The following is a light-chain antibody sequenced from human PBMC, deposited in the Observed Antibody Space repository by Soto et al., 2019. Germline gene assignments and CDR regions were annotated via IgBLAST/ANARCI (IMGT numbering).Light chain of an antibody. CDR2: ATS. CDR1: QNIRSY. V-gene: IGKV1-39*01. Sequence: EIQMTQSPSSLSASVGDRVTITCRASQNIRSYLNWYKQKPGKAPQLLIYATSSLQTGVPSRFRASGSVTDFSLVTSDLQPKDSATYYFLQGYSSLWTSDRGTKVEI. CDR3: LQGYSSLWT. J-gene: IGKJ1*01.